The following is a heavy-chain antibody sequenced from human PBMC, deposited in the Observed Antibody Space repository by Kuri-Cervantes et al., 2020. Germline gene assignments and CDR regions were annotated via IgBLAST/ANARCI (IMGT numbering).Heavy chain of an antibody. CDR3: ARHGGESTLNHFDY. V-gene: IGHV4-39*01. CDR1: GDSITNINYR. J-gene: IGHJ4*02. Sequence: SETLSLTCAVSGDSITNINYRWGWIRQSPGKTLEWIGDIYHTGIIRYSPSLKSRATISLDTSKNQFSLKLNSVTAADTAVYYCARHGGESTLNHFDYWGQGTLVTVSS. D-gene: IGHD3-16*01. CDR2: IYHTGII.